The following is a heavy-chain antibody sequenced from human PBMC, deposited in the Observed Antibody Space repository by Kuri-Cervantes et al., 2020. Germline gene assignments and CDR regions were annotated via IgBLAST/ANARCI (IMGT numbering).Heavy chain of an antibody. CDR1: GGFISCNSHI. V-gene: IGHV4-39*01. D-gene: IGHD3-10*01. Sequence: SETVSLTCTVSGGFISCNSHIWGWIRQSPGKGLEWIGTIYYSELTYYTPSLNSRVTISLDTSKTQFSLKLSSVSAADTAVYYCARRNLLTMDRGENYYGLDVWGQGTTVTVSS. J-gene: IGHJ6*02. CDR2: IYYSELT. CDR3: ARRNLLTMDRGENYYGLDV.